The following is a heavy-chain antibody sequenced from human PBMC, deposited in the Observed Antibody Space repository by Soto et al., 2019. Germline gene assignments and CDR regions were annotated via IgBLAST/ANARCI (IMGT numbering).Heavy chain of an antibody. J-gene: IGHJ4*02. Sequence: EMQLVESGGGLVQPGWSLRLSCAASGFTFNNYDIYWVRQATGKGLEWVSTIGRAGDTYYSDSVKGRFTISRDVAENSLYLQMNSLKAGDTAVYYCARNGGGLDCWGQGTLVTVSS. CDR2: IGRAGDT. CDR3: ARNGGGLDC. D-gene: IGHD2-15*01. V-gene: IGHV3-13*01. CDR1: GFTFNNYD.